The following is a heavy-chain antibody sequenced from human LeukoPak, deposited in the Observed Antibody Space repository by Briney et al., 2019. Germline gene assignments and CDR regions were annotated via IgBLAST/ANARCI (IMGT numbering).Heavy chain of an antibody. CDR1: GCIYSSYV. CDR3: ARRTRGVFHL. Sequence: GWALRLSCPSSGCIYSSYVMTWVRQAPAKGREWVTIISSSGEGTCYAESVQGRITISRDNSKNVLYQQKNRLSGEDTAGYYCARRTRGVFHLWAQGTLDSVSS. V-gene: IGHV3-23*01. J-gene: IGHJ5*02. D-gene: IGHD2/OR15-2a*01. CDR2: ISSSGEGT.